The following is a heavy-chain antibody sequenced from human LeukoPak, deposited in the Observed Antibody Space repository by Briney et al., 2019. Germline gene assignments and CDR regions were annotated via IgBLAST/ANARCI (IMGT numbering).Heavy chain of an antibody. D-gene: IGHD3-22*01. Sequence: GGTLRLSRAASGFTFSSYGMRWVRQAPGKGLEWVAFIRYDGSNKYYADSVKGRFTISRDNSKNTLYLQMNSLRAEDTAVYYCARGKYYYDSSGYYIGEYYFDYWGQGTLVTVSS. CDR1: GFTFSSYG. J-gene: IGHJ4*02. V-gene: IGHV3-30*02. CDR2: IRYDGSNK. CDR3: ARGKYYYDSSGYYIGEYYFDY.